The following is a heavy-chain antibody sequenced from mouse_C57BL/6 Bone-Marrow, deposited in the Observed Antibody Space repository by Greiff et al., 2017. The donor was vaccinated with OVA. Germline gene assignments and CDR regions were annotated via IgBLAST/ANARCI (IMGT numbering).Heavy chain of an antibody. V-gene: IGHV5-2*01. CDR3: ARQGDVGAMDY. D-gene: IGHD3-3*01. J-gene: IGHJ4*01. CDR1: EYEFPSHD. CDR2: INSDGGST. Sequence: EVQLQESGGGLVQPGESLKLSCESYEYEFPSHDMSWVRQTPEKRLELVAAINSDGGSTYYHDTMKRRFIITRDKTKKTLYLQMSSLRSEDTALYYCARQGDVGAMDYWGQGTSVTVSS.